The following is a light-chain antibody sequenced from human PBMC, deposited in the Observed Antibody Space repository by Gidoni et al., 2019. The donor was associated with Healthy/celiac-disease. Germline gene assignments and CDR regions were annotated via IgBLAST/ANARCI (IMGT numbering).Light chain of an antibody. V-gene: IGKV1-39*01. CDR2: AAS. J-gene: IGKJ1*01. CDR3: QQSYSTPRT. CDR1: QSISSY. Sequence: DIQMTQSPCSLSASVGDRVTITCRASQSISSYLNWYQQKPGKAPKLLIYAASSLQSGVPSRFSGSGSGTDFTLTISSLQPEDFATYYCQQSYSTPRTFXXXTKVEIK.